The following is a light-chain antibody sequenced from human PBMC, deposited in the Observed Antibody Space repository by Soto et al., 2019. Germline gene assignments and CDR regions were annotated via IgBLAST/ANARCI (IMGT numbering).Light chain of an antibody. CDR1: QSVGRT. V-gene: IGKV3-15*01. CDR2: DAS. Sequence: EKVMTQSPATLCLSPGERATLSCRASQSVGRTLAWYQQKPGQPPRLLIYDASTRATGIPARFSGTGSGTEFTLTISSLQPEDFAVYYCQQRSNWPSITFCQGTRLEIK. CDR3: QQRSNWPSIT. J-gene: IGKJ5*01.